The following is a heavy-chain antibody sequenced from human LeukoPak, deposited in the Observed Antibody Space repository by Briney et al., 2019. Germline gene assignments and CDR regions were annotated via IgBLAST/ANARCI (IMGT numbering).Heavy chain of an antibody. CDR1: GFTFSSYG. V-gene: IGHV3-30*02. CDR2: IRYDGTNK. J-gene: IGHJ4*02. D-gene: IGHD2-2*01. Sequence: GGSLRLSCAASGFTFSSYGMHWVRQAPGKGLEWVAFIRYDGTNKYYADSVKGRFTISRDNSKNTLYLQMNSSRAEDTAVYYCAKDRSRYCSSTSCYLMDYWGRGTLVTVSS. CDR3: AKDRSRYCSSTSCYLMDY.